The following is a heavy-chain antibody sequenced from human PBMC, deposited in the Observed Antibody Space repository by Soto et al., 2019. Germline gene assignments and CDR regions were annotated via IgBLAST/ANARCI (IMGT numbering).Heavy chain of an antibody. CDR2: IIPIFGTA. J-gene: IGHJ3*02. CDR3: ARDFRTVTTPGPLNDAFDI. CDR1: GGTFSSYA. V-gene: IGHV1-69*01. Sequence: VKVSCKASGGTFSSYAISWVRQAPGQGLEWMGGIIPIFGTANYAQKFQGRVTITADESTSTAYMELSSLRSEDTAVYYCARDFRTVTTPGPLNDAFDIWGQGTMVTVSS. D-gene: IGHD4-4*01.